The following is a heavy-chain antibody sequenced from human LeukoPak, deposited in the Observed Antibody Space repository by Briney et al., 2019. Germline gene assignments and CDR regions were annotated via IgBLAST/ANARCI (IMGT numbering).Heavy chain of an antibody. Sequence: PGRSLRLSCAASGSTFSSYAMHWVRQAPGKGLEWVAVISYDGSNKYYADSVKGRFTISRDNSKNTLYLQMNSLRAEDTAVYYCARVGSSSSYWGQGTLVTVSS. V-gene: IGHV3-30*04. CDR2: ISYDGSNK. CDR1: GSTFSSYA. J-gene: IGHJ4*02. D-gene: IGHD6-6*01. CDR3: ARVGSSSSY.